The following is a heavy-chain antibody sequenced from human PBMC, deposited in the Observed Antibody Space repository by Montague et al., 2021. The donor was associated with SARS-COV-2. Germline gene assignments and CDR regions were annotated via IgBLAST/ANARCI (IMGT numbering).Heavy chain of an antibody. CDR1: GYSFTTYW. CDR2: IDPSDSNT. CDR3: GTPDY. V-gene: IGHV5-10-1*01. Sequence: QSGAEVKKPGESLRIFCKGSGYSFTTYWINWVRQMPGKGLEWMGKIDPSDSNTNYSPSFQGHVTILVDRSISTAYLQWRSLKGSDTAMDYCGTPDYWGQGTLVTVSS. J-gene: IGHJ4*02.